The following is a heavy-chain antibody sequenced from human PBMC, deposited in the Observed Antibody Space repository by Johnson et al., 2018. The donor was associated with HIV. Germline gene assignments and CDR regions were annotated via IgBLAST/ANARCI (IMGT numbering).Heavy chain of an antibody. Sequence: QVQLVESGGGVVQPERSLRLSCAASGFTFSTYAMHWVRQAPGKGLEWVAVISYDGSNKYYTDSVKGRFTISRDNSKNTIYLQMNSLRAEDTAVYYCARSPVWLRGFDIWGQGTMVTVSS. CDR2: ISYDGSNK. V-gene: IGHV3-30-3*01. CDR1: GFTFSTYA. D-gene: IGHD5-24*01. CDR3: ARSPVWLRGFDI. J-gene: IGHJ3*02.